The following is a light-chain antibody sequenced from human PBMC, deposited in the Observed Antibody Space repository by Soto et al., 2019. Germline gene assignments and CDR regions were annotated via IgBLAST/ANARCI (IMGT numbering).Light chain of an antibody. CDR3: QQRSNRPPTT. J-gene: IGKJ1*01. CDR2: DAS. V-gene: IGKV3-11*01. Sequence: ELVLTQSPATLSLSPGERATLSCRASQSVSRYLAWYQQKPGQAPRLLIYDASNRATGIPARFSGSGSGTDFTLTISSLESQDFAVYYCQQRSNRPPTTFGQGTKVDIK. CDR1: QSVSRY.